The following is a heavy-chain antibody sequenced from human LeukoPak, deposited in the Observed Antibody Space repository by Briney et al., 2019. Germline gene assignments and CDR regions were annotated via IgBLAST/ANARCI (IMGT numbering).Heavy chain of an antibody. CDR2: INPSAGST. J-gene: IGHJ4*02. V-gene: IGHV1-46*01. CDR3: ASLQSSGPYYFDY. D-gene: IGHD3-22*01. Sequence: ASVKVSCKASGYTFTSYYMHWVRQAPGQGLEWMGIINPSAGSTSYAQKFQGRVTITRDTSTSTVYMELSSLRSEDTAVYYCASLQSSGPYYFDYWGQGTLVTVSS. CDR1: GYTFTSYY.